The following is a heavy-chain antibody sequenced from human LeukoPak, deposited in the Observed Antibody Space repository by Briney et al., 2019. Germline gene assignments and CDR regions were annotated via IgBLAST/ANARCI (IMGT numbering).Heavy chain of an antibody. J-gene: IGHJ6*03. CDR1: GGSISSSSYY. CDR2: IYTSGST. CDR3: ARGDIVHYYYYYMDV. V-gene: IGHV4-61*02. D-gene: IGHD2-15*01. Sequence: KPSETLSLTCTVSGGSISSSSYYWSWIRQPAGKGLEWIGRIYTSGSTNYNPSLKSRVTISVDTSKNQFSLKLSSVTAADTAVYYCARGDIVHYYYYYMDVWGKGTTVTVSS.